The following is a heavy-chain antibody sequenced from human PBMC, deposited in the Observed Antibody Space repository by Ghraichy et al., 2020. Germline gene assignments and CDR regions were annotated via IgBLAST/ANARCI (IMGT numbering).Heavy chain of an antibody. Sequence: ASVNVSCKASGYNFINHGINWVRRAPGHGLEWLGWVSPYNGDTISAERVQGRLTLTTDTSTTTAYMELTSLTSDDTAVYYCARVRWSDNDAFDIWGQGTPVTVSS. CDR3: ARVRWSDNDAFDI. D-gene: IGHD4-23*01. J-gene: IGHJ3*02. CDR2: VSPYNGDT. V-gene: IGHV1-18*01. CDR1: GYNFINHG.